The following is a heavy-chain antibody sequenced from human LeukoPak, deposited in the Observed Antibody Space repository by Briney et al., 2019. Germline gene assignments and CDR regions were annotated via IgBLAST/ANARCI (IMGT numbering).Heavy chain of an antibody. CDR2: IYYSGST. Sequence: PSETLSLTCTVSGGSISSSSYYWGWIRQPPGKGLEWIGSIYYSGSTYYNPSLKSRVTISVDTSKNQFSLKLSSVTAADTAVYYCARSDRRWLQSAFDYWGQGTLVTVSS. V-gene: IGHV4-39*07. D-gene: IGHD5-24*01. CDR3: ARSDRRWLQSAFDY. J-gene: IGHJ4*02. CDR1: GGSISSSSYY.